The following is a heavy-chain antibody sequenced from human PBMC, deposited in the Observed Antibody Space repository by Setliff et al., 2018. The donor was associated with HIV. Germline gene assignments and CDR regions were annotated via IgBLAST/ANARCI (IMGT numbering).Heavy chain of an antibody. D-gene: IGHD6-19*01. J-gene: IGHJ4*02. CDR2: FYETGYT. V-gene: IGHV4-38-2*01. CDR3: ARWGSGWFFSQCDY. CDR1: GYSITSGYS. Sequence: PSETLSLTCAVSGYSITSGYSWGWIRQSPGKGLEWIGSFYETGYTYYNPSLKSRVTISVDRSKNQFSLKLTSVTAADTAVYYCARWGSGWFFSQCDYWGQGALVTVSS.